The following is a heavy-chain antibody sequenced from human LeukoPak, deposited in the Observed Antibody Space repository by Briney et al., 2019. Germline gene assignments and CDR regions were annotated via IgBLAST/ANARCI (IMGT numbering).Heavy chain of an antibody. Sequence: GGSLRLSCAASGVTFSSHSMHWVRQAPGKGLVWVSGISRDGTSTNYADAVKGRFTISRDNAKNTLYLQMNSPRVEDTAVYSCASGWYGPDSCGQGTLVTVSS. D-gene: IGHD2-15*01. CDR1: GVTFSSHS. V-gene: IGHV3-74*01. CDR3: ASGWYGPDS. CDR2: ISRDGTST. J-gene: IGHJ5*01.